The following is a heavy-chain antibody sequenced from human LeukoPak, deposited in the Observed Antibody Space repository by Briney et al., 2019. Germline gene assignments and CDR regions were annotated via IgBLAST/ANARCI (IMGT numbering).Heavy chain of an antibody. CDR3: VRDSDYQRNSGGRYAHYDALDI. Sequence: SGGSLRLSCAASESTFSTFWMSWVRQAPGKGLEWVANIKADGSVKHYVDSMEGRFSISRDNARSSLYLQMNSLRAEDTAVYYCVRDSDYQRNSGGRYAHYDALDIWGHGTMVTVSS. CDR1: ESTFSTFW. J-gene: IGHJ3*02. CDR2: IKADGSVK. V-gene: IGHV3-7*01. D-gene: IGHD2-21*01.